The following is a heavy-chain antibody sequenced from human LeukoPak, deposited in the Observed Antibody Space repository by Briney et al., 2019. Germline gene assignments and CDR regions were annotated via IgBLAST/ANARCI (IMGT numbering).Heavy chain of an antibody. CDR3: ARTNPVYGDYDY. Sequence: GSLRPSCAVSGFSVNDNYMSWFRQAPGKGLQWVSVMFPDGRTYYADSVKGRFTISRDLARNTLLLQMHSLRADDTAVHYCARTNPVYGDYDYRGQGTLVTVSS. J-gene: IGHJ4*02. CDR1: GFSVNDNY. V-gene: IGHV3-53*01. D-gene: IGHD4-17*01. CDR2: MFPDGRT.